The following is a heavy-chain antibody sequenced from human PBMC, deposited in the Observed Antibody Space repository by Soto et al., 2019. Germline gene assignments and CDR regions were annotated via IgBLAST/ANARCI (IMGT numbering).Heavy chain of an antibody. CDR3: AKGGVRGKYYYYYYMDV. D-gene: IGHD3-10*01. J-gene: IGHJ6*03. Sequence: PGGSLRLSCAASGFTFSSYGMHWVRQAPGKGLEWVAVISYDGSNKYYADSVKGRFTISRDNSKNTLYLQMNSLRAEDTAVYYCAKGGVRGKYYYYYYMDVWGKGTTVTVSS. CDR1: GFTFSSYG. CDR2: ISYDGSNK. V-gene: IGHV3-30*18.